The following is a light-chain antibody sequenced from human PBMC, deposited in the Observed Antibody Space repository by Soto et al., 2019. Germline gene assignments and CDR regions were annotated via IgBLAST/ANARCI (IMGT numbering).Light chain of an antibody. CDR1: QSVSSSY. CDR2: AIS. CDR3: LQYFISRT. J-gene: IGKJ1*01. Sequence: GAVSLKTEERATLTCRASQSVSSSYLAWYQQKSGQAPRLLIYAISSRATGIPDRFSGSGSGTDFTLTISRLEPEDFPVYYCLQYFISRTFGQVTMVDIK. V-gene: IGKV3-20*01.